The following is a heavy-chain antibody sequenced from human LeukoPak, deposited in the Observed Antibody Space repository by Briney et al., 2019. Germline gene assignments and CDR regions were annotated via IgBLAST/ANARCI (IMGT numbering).Heavy chain of an antibody. CDR1: DFTSVSYS. D-gene: IGHD3-9*01. Sequence: GGPLRLSCAALDFTSVSYSRNWVRQAPGKGLKWVSSIISSSSYIYYADSVKGRFTISRDNAKNSLYLQMNSLRAEDTAVYYCASPLGKNYDILTGYPDYWGQGTLVTVSS. V-gene: IGHV3-21*01. J-gene: IGHJ4*02. CDR3: ASPLGKNYDILTGYPDY. CDR2: IISSSSYI.